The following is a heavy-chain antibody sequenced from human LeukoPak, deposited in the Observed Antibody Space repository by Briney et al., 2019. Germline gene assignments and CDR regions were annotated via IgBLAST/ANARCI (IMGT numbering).Heavy chain of an antibody. D-gene: IGHD3-10*01. Sequence: GGSLRLSCAASGFTFSSYWMSWVRQAPGKGLEWVANIKQDGSEKYYVDSVKGRFTISRDNAKNSLYLQMNSLRAEDTAVYYCARESSWYYGSGSYYSNWSDPWGQGTLVTVSS. J-gene: IGHJ5*02. V-gene: IGHV3-7*01. CDR2: IKQDGSEK. CDR3: ARESSWYYGSGSYYSNWSDP. CDR1: GFTFSSYW.